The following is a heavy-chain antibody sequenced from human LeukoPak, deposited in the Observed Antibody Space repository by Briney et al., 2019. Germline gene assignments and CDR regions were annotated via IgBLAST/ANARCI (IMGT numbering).Heavy chain of an antibody. J-gene: IGHJ4*02. V-gene: IGHV1-2*02. CDR1: GYTFTGYY. CDR2: INPNSGGT. Sequence: GASVKVSCEASGYTFTGYYMHWVRQAPGQGLEWMGWINPNSGGTNYAQKFQGRVTMTRDTSISTAYMELRSLTSDDSAVYYCARGGLSTRWGLDYWGQGTLVTVSS. D-gene: IGHD6-13*01. CDR3: ARGGLSTRWGLDY.